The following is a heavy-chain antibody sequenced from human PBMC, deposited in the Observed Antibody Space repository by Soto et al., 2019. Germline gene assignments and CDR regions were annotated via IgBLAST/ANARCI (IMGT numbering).Heavy chain of an antibody. CDR1: GFTFSSYA. CDR3: AKDRDGAAAGPTKFYGMDV. V-gene: IGHV3-23*01. CDR2: ISGSGDST. D-gene: IGHD6-13*01. J-gene: IGHJ6*04. Sequence: EVQLLESGGGLVQPGGSLRLSCAASGFTFSSYAMSWVRQAPGKGLEWVSVISGSGDSTYYADSVRGRFTISRDNSKNTLNLQMNSMRAEETAVYYCAKDRDGAAAGPTKFYGMDVWGKGTTVTVSS.